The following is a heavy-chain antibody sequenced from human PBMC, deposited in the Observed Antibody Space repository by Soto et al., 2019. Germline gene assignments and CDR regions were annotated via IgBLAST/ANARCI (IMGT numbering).Heavy chain of an antibody. CDR1: GFSFGDYY. D-gene: IGHD3-22*01. CDR3: VRAHPTDSSGYSFFD. J-gene: IGHJ4*01. V-gene: IGHV3-11*04. CDR2: ISHNSDSF. Sequence: QVQLVESGGGLVKPGESLRVSCTASGFSFGDYYMSWIRQAPGKGLEWISYISHNSDSFYYADSVKGRFTVSRDNSKNSLFLQMDSLRAEDTAVYYCVRAHPTDSSGYSFFDWGQGALVTVSS.